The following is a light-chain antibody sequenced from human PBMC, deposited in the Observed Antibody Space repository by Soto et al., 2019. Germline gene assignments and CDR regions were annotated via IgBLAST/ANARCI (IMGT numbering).Light chain of an antibody. CDR2: RNN. CDR3: AAWDDSLSGSYV. J-gene: IGLJ1*01. Sequence: QSVLTQPPSASGTPGQRVTISCSGSSSNIGSNYVYWYKQLPGTAPKVLIYRNNQRPSGVPDRFSGSKSGTSASLAISGLRSEDEADYYCAAWDDSLSGSYVFGKGTKVTVL. V-gene: IGLV1-47*01. CDR1: SSNIGSNY.